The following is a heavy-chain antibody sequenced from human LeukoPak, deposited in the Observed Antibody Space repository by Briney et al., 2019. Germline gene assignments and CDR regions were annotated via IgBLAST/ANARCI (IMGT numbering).Heavy chain of an antibody. Sequence: GGSLRLSCAASGFTFSSFAMHWVRQAPGKGLEWVAVISYDGSNKYYADSVKGRFTISRDNSKNTLYLQMNSLRAEDTAVYYCAKSRYNGGYSYGFIFDYWGQGTLVTVSS. D-gene: IGHD5-18*01. J-gene: IGHJ4*02. V-gene: IGHV3-30*18. CDR3: AKSRYNGGYSYGFIFDY. CDR2: ISYDGSNK. CDR1: GFTFSSFA.